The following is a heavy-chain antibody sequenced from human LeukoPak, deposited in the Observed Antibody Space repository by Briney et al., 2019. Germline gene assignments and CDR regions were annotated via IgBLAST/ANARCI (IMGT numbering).Heavy chain of an antibody. CDR1: GFTFSSYA. J-gene: IGHJ4*02. D-gene: IGHD3-22*01. V-gene: IGHV3-23*01. CDR2: IGSSGDIT. Sequence: PGGSLRLSCAASGFTFSSYAMSWVRQAPGMGLEWVSSIGSSGDITYYADSVKGRFAISRDNSKNMLYLQMNSLRAEDTAVYYCAREGSVVITDYFDYWGQGTLVTVSS. CDR3: AREGSVVITDYFDY.